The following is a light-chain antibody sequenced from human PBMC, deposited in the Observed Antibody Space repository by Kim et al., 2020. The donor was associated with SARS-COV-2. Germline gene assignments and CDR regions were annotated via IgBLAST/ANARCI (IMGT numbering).Light chain of an antibody. J-gene: IGLJ3*02. V-gene: IGLV2-23*02. CDR1: SSDVGSYNL. Sequence: GQSLTLSCTGTSSDVGSYNLVSWYQQHPGKAPKLMLYEVSKRPSGVSNRFSGSKSGNTASLTISGLQAEDEADYYCCSYAGSSTWVFGGGTQLTVL. CDR3: CSYAGSSTWV. CDR2: EVS.